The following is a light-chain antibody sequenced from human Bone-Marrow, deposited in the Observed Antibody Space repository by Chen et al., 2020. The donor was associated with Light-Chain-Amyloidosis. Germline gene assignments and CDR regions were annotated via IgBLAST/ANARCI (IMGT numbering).Light chain of an antibody. V-gene: IGLV3-25*03. CDR2: RDT. CDR1: DLPTKY. CDR3: QSADSSGTYEVI. Sequence: SYELTQPPSVSVSPGQTARITCSGDDLPTKYAYWYQQKQGQAPVLVIHRDTERPLGISERFSGSNSGTTATLAISGVQAEDEADYHCQSADSSGTYEVIFGGGTKLTVL. J-gene: IGLJ2*01.